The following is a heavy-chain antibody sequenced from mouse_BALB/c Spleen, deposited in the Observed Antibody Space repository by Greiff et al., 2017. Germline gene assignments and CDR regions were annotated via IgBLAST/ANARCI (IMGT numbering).Heavy chain of an antibody. CDR2: ISCYNGAT. Sequence: LVKTGASVKISCKASGYSFTGYYMHWVKQSHGKSLEWIGYISCYNGATSYNQKFKGKATFTVDTSSSTAYMQFNSLTSEDSAVYYCAREKNGPYAMDYWGQGTSVTVSS. V-gene: IGHV1S34*01. CDR3: AREKNGPYAMDY. J-gene: IGHJ4*01. CDR1: GYSFTGYY.